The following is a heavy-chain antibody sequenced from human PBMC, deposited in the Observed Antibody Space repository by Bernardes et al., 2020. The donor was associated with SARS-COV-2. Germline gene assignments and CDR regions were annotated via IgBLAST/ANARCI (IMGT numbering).Heavy chain of an antibody. CDR1: GFTFDDYA. J-gene: IGHJ4*02. Sequence: GGSLRLSCAASGFTFDDYAMHWVRQAPGKGLEWVSGISWNSGSIGYADSVKGRFTISRDNAKNSLYLQMNSLRAEDTALYYCAKIDPGSSGDYWGQGTLVTVSS. CDR3: AKIDPGSSGDY. CDR2: ISWNSGSI. D-gene: IGHD6-13*01. V-gene: IGHV3-9*01.